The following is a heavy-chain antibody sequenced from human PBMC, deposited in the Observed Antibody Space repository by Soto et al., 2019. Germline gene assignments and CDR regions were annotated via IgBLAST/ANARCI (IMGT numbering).Heavy chain of an antibody. J-gene: IGHJ4*02. CDR3: ARRAGDSSGYYCI. CDR1: DGSISTYY. V-gene: IGHV4-59*01. D-gene: IGHD3-22*01. Sequence: QVQLQESGPGLVKPSESLSLTCTVSDGSISTYYWSWIRQSPGKGLEWIGYIHYSGNTDYNPSLRTRVTISVDTSKIQLSLKRSSMTAADTAVYYCARRAGDSSGYYCIWGQGTLVTVSS. CDR2: IHYSGNT.